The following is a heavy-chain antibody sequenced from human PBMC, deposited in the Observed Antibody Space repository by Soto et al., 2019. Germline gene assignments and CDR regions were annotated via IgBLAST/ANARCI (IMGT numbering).Heavy chain of an antibody. CDR2: INPSGGST. J-gene: IGHJ4*02. D-gene: IGHD2-15*01. CDR3: ARVYCSGGSCYGIDY. V-gene: IGHV1-46*01. Sequence: ASVKVSCKASGYTFTTYYMHWVRQAPGQGLEWMGIINPSGGSTSYAQKFQGRVTMTRDTSTSTVYMELSSPRSEDTAVYYCARVYCSGGSCYGIDYWGQGTLVTVSS. CDR1: GYTFTTYY.